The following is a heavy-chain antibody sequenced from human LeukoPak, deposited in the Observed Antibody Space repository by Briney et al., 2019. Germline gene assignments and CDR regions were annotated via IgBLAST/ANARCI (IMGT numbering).Heavy chain of an antibody. V-gene: IGHV1-2*02. D-gene: IGHD3-22*01. Sequence: ASVKVSCKASGYTFTGYYMHWVRQAPGQGLEWMGWINPNSGGTSYAQKFQGRVTMTRDASISTAYMELSRLRSDDTAVYYCARDWGYYDSSGYYSHDYWGQGTLVTVSS. CDR2: INPNSGGT. CDR1: GYTFTGYY. J-gene: IGHJ4*02. CDR3: ARDWGYYDSSGYYSHDY.